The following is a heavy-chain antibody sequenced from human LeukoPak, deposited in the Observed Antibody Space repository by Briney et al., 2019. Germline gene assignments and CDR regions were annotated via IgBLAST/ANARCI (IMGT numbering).Heavy chain of an antibody. D-gene: IGHD1-1*01. J-gene: IGHJ3*02. CDR1: GFTINSYG. CDR2: FRGSGDDT. Sequence: GGSLRLSCAASGFTINSYGMTWVRQAPGKGLEWVSAFRGSGDDTYYADSVKGRFTISRDNFENTLFLQMNSLRAEDTALYYCARRGSNWSIIDIWGRGTMVTVSS. V-gene: IGHV3-23*01. CDR3: ARRGSNWSIIDI.